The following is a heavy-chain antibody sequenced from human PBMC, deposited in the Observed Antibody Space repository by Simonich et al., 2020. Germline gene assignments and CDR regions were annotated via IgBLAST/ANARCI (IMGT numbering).Heavy chain of an antibody. D-gene: IGHD1-26*01. CDR3: AYSVGYFDI. V-gene: IGHV2-5*01. CDR2: IYWNDDT. J-gene: IGHJ3*02. CDR1: GFSLSTSGVG. Sequence: QITLKESGPTLVKPTQTLTLTCTFSGFSLSTSGVGVGWIRQPPGKALEWFAIIYWNDDTRYSPSLNSRLTITKDTANNQVVLTMTNIDPVDTAAYYCAYSVGYFDIWGQGTMVTVSS.